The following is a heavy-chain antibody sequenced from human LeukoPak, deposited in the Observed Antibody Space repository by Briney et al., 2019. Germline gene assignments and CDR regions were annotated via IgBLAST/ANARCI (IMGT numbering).Heavy chain of an antibody. CDR3: AGDYGDYEGTSDI. V-gene: IGHV4-59*01. CDR1: GGSIRSSY. Sequence: SETLSLTCTVSGGSIRSSYWSWIRQPPGKGREWIGYIYYSGSAKYNPSPKSRVTISVDTSKNQLSLKLSSVSAADTAVYYCAGDYGDYEGTSDIWGQGTMVTVSS. D-gene: IGHD4-17*01. J-gene: IGHJ3*02. CDR2: IYYSGSA.